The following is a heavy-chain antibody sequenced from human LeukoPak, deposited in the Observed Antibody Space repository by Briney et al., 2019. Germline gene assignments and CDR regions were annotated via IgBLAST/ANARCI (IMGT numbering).Heavy chain of an antibody. CDR1: GYTFTNYS. D-gene: IGHD3-22*01. CDR3: ARDEGGYYRSLYFAY. Sequence: ASVKVSCKASGYTFTNYSITWVRQAPGQGLEWMGWISTYRGNTNYAQKFQGRVTMTTDTSTSTAYMELRSLRSDDTAMYYCARDEGGYYRSLYFAYWGQGTLVTVSS. J-gene: IGHJ4*02. V-gene: IGHV1-18*01. CDR2: ISTYRGNT.